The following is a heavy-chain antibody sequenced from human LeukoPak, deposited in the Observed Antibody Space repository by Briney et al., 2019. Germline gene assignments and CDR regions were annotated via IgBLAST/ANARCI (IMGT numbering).Heavy chain of an antibody. Sequence: SETLSLTCTVSGGSISSGSYYWSWIRQPAGKGLEWIGRIYTSGSTNYNPSPKSRVTISVDTSKNQFSLKLSSVTAADTAVYYCAREHTEEVGLLASSTWFDPWGQGTLVTVSS. J-gene: IGHJ5*02. CDR3: AREHTEEVGLLASSTWFDP. CDR2: IYTSGST. CDR1: GGSISSGSYY. V-gene: IGHV4-61*02. D-gene: IGHD3-22*01.